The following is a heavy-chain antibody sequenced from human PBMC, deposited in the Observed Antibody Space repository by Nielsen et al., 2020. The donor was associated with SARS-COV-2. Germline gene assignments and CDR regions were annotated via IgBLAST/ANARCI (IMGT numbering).Heavy chain of an antibody. CDR1: GFTFSNYA. V-gene: IGHV3-23*01. Sequence: GESLKISCLASGFTFSNYAMTWVRQAPGKGLEWVSVISGTGSDTDDADSVKGRFSISRDNSNKTLYLQMNSLRADDTAVYYCAKLKSGYPNYFDYWGQGTLVTVSS. CDR2: ISGTGSDT. D-gene: IGHD5-12*01. CDR3: AKLKSGYPNYFDY. J-gene: IGHJ4*02.